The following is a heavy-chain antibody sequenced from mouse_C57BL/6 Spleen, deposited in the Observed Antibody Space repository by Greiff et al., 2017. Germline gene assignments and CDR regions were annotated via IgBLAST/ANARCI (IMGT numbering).Heavy chain of an antibody. Sequence: ESGPGLVKPSQSLSLTCSVTGYSITSGYYWNWIRQFPGNKLEWMGYISYDGSNNYNPSLKNRISITRDTSKNQFFLKLNSVTTEDTATYYCARETLLWYFDVWGTGTTVTVSS. CDR3: ARETLLWYFDV. V-gene: IGHV3-6*01. D-gene: IGHD2-10*01. CDR1: GYSITSGYY. CDR2: ISYDGSN. J-gene: IGHJ1*03.